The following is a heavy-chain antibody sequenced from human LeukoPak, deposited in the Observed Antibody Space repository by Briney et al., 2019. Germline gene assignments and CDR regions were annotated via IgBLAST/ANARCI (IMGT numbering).Heavy chain of an antibody. D-gene: IGHD3-10*01. Sequence: PGGSLRLSCAASGFTFSSYAMSWVRQAPGKGLEWVSAISGSGGSTYYADSVKGRFTISRDNSKNTLYLQMNSLRAEDTAVYYCAKHAYYYGSGSSYYFDYWGQGTLVTVSS. CDR2: ISGSGGST. CDR1: GFTFSSYA. J-gene: IGHJ4*02. CDR3: AKHAYYYGSGSSYYFDY. V-gene: IGHV3-23*01.